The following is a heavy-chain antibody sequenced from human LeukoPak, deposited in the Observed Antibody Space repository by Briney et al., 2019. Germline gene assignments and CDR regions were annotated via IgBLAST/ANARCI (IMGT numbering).Heavy chain of an antibody. CDR3: ARDGQDGRSDH. V-gene: IGHV1-18*01. Sequence: ASVKVSCKASGGTFSSYSISWVRQALGQGLEWMGWISGYNGNTNYAQKVQGRVTMTTDTSTSTAYMELRSLRSDDTAIYYCARDGQDGRSDHWGQGTLVTVSS. J-gene: IGHJ4*02. D-gene: IGHD1-26*01. CDR2: ISGYNGNT. CDR1: GGTFSSYS.